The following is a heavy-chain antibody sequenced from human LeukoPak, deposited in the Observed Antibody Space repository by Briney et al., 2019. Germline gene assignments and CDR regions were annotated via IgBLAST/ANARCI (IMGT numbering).Heavy chain of an antibody. V-gene: IGHV3-48*04. CDR1: GFTLSSYW. CDR3: AELGITMIGGV. Sequence: GGSLRLSCAASGFTLSSYWMSWVRQAPGKGLEWVSYISSSGSNIYYAVSVKGRFTISRDNANNSLYLQMNSLRAEDTAVYYCAELGITMIGGVWGKGTTVTISS. D-gene: IGHD3-10*02. CDR2: ISSSGSNI. J-gene: IGHJ6*04.